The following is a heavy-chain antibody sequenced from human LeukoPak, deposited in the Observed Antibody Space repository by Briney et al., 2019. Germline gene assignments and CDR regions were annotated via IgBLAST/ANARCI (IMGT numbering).Heavy chain of an antibody. Sequence: SETLSLTCTVSAGSINRYYWSWIRQPPGQGLEWIGEISLTGLTHYNPSLEGRVTVSLDKSKNQLSLNLTSVTAADTAVYYCSRENGAFSPFGYWGQGTLVTVFS. CDR1: AGSINRYY. D-gene: IGHD2-8*01. V-gene: IGHV4-59*12. CDR3: SRENGAFSPFGY. J-gene: IGHJ4*02. CDR2: ISLTGLT.